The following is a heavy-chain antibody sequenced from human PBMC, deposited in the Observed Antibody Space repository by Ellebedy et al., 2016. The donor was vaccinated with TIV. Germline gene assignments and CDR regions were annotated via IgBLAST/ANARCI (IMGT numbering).Heavy chain of an antibody. D-gene: IGHD1-14*01. Sequence: TLSLTCXVSGDSIRSDYWWTWVRQPPEKGLEWIGEIYHFGTTNYNPSLKSRVTISVDKSKNQFSLRLTSMTAADTALYYCARVRRLTTLDSWGQGTLVTVSS. J-gene: IGHJ4*02. CDR3: ARVRRLTTLDS. CDR1: GDSIRSDYW. CDR2: IYHFGTT. V-gene: IGHV4-4*02.